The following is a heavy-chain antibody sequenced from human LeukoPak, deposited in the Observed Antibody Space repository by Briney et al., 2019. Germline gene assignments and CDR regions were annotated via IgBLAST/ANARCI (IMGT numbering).Heavy chain of an antibody. CDR3: ARSYSIYDSSGYHSLSPGYAFDY. CDR1: GGSISSGGYY. Sequence: SQTLSLTCTVSGGSISSGGYYWSWIRQHPGKGLEWIGYIYYSGSTYYNPSLKSRVTISVDTSKNQFSLKLSSVTAADTAVYYCARSYSIYDSSGYHSLSPGYAFDYWGQGTLVTVSS. V-gene: IGHV4-31*03. D-gene: IGHD3-22*01. CDR2: IYYSGST. J-gene: IGHJ4*02.